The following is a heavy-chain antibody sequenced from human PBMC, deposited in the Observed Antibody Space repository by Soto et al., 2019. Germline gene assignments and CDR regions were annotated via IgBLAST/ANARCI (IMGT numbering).Heavy chain of an antibody. D-gene: IGHD2-15*01. J-gene: IGHJ3*02. Sequence: GGSLRLSCAASGFTFSSYAMHWVRQAPGKGLEWVAVISYDGSNKYYADSVKGRFTISRDNSKNTLYLQMNSLRAEDTAVYYCARPRGYCSGGSCYSDAFDIWGQGTMVTVSS. CDR2: ISYDGSNK. CDR3: ARPRGYCSGGSCYSDAFDI. V-gene: IGHV3-30*04. CDR1: GFTFSSYA.